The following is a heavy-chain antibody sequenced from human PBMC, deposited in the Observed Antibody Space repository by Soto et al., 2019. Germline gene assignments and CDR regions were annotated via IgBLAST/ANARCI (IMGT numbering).Heavy chain of an antibody. CDR3: ARDEFLEWEYGMDV. D-gene: IGHD3-3*01. CDR1: GFTLSDYY. V-gene: IGHV3-11*04. Sequence: GGCLRLSCVASGFTLSDYYMSWTRQAPGKGLEWVSYISSSCSTIYYADSVKGRFTISRDNSKNTLYLQINSLRAEDTAVYYWARDEFLEWEYGMDVWGQGTTVTVS. J-gene: IGHJ6*02. CDR2: ISSSCSTI.